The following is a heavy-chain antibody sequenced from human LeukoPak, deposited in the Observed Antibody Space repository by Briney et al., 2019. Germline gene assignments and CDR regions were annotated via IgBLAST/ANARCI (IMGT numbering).Heavy chain of an antibody. Sequence: GGSLRLSCAASGFTFSSYSMNWVRQAPGKGLEWVSSISSSSSYIYYADSVKGRFTISRDNAKNSLYLQMNSLRAEDTAVYYCARDATTVEYYFDYWGQGTLVTVSS. CDR2: ISSSSSYI. V-gene: IGHV3-21*01. D-gene: IGHD4-23*01. J-gene: IGHJ4*02. CDR3: ARDATTVEYYFDY. CDR1: GFTFSSYS.